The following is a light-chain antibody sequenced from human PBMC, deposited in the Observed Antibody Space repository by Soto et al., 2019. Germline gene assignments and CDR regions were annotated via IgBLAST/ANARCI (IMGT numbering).Light chain of an antibody. CDR2: NAS. CDR3: QQRSNWPPT. CDR1: QSVSSY. V-gene: IGKV3-11*01. Sequence: EIVLTQSPATLSLSPGERATLSCRARQSVSSYLDWYQQKPGQAHRLLIYNASNRATGIPARFSGSGSGTDFTLTLRSLEPEDFAVYYCQQRSNWPPTFGQGTKVEIK. J-gene: IGKJ1*01.